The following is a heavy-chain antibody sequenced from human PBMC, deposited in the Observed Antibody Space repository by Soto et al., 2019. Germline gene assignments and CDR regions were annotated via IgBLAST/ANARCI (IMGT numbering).Heavy chain of an antibody. D-gene: IGHD3-16*02. CDR3: ARWPQPRYTADPYAVDV. J-gene: IGHJ6*02. V-gene: IGHV1-69*11. CDR1: GGTFSSSG. CDR2: IVPSLDTT. Sequence: QVHLVQSGTEVQKPGSSVKVSCKASGGTFSSSGFSWVRQAPGQGLEWMGMIVPSLDTTNYAQKFQARVTINADEVTSTAYMELRSLRSEDTAVYYCARWPQPRYTADPYAVDVWGQGTRVIVSS.